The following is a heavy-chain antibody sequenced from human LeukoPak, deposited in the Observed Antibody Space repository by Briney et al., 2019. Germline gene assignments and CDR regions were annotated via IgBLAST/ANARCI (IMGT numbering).Heavy chain of an antibody. V-gene: IGHV1-2*02. CDR2: INPNSGGT. J-gene: IGHJ6*02. Sequence: ASVKVSCKASGYTFTGYYMHWVRQAPGQGLEWMGWINPNSGGTNYAQKFQGRATMTRDTSISTAYMELSRLRSDDTAVYYCARADRVRFLEWPHYYYGMNVWGQGTTVTVSS. CDR1: GYTFTGYY. CDR3: ARADRVRFLEWPHYYYGMNV. D-gene: IGHD3-3*01.